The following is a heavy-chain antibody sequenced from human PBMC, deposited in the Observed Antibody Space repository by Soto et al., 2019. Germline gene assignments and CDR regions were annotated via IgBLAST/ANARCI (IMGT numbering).Heavy chain of an antibody. CDR1: GYTFTSYY. V-gene: IGHV1-46*01. Sequence: GASVKVSCKASGYTFTSYYMHWVRQAPGQGLEWMGIINPSGGSTSYAQKFQGRVTMTRDTSTSTVYMELSSLRSEDTAVYYCARGNLNTAMVTVYFQHWGQGTLVTVS. J-gene: IGHJ1*01. CDR3: ARGNLNTAMVTVYFQH. CDR2: INPSGGST. D-gene: IGHD5-18*01.